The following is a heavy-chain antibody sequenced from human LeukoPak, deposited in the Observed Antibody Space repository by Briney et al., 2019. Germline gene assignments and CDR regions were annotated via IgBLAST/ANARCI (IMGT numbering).Heavy chain of an antibody. CDR3: ARRGHLIRKLLGTNWFDP. D-gene: IGHD1-1*01. J-gene: IGHJ5*02. CDR1: GGSFRGYY. Sequence: SETLSLTCAVYGGSFRGYYWSWIRQPPGKGLEWIGEINHSGSTNYNPSLKSRVSISVATSKNQFSLKLSSVTAADTALYYCARRGHLIRKLLGTNWFDPWGQGTLVTVSS. CDR2: INHSGST. V-gene: IGHV4-34*01.